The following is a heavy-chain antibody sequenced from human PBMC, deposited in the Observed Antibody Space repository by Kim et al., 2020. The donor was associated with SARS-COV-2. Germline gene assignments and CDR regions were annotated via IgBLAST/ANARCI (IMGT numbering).Heavy chain of an antibody. V-gene: IGHV3-23*01. D-gene: IGHD3-10*01. J-gene: IGHJ4*02. CDR3: AKDRGYGSGSYLTH. Sequence: ADSVKGRFTISRDNSKNTLYLQMNSLRAEDTAVYYCAKDRGYGSGSYLTHWGQGTLVTVSS.